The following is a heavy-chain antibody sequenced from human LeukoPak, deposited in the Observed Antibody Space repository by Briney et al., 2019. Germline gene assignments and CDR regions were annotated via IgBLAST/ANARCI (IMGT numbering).Heavy chain of an antibody. CDR2: INPSGGDT. J-gene: IGHJ6*02. D-gene: IGHD3-22*01. CDR1: GYTFTAYY. CDR3: ARESETYYYDSTGYFGGMDV. V-gene: IGHV1-46*01. Sequence: ALVKVSCKASGYTFTAYYMHWVRQAPGQGLEWMGIINPSGGDTRNAQKFQGRFTVTRDTSTSTVYMELSSLRSDDTAVYYCARESETYYYDSTGYFGGMDVWGQGTTVTVSS.